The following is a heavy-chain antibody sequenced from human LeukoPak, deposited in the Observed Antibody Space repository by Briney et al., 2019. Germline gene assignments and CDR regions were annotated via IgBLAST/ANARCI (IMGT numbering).Heavy chain of an antibody. V-gene: IGHV3-13*04. J-gene: IGHJ2*01. Sequence: PGGSLRLSCAASGFTFSSYDMHWVSQVTGEALEWVSSIDTAGGTYYPGSVKGRFTISRENSKNSFYLQMNSLTADDTAVYYCAREETGYGYRYLDLWGRGTLVTVSS. D-gene: IGHD5-24*01. CDR1: GFTFSSYD. CDR3: AREETGYGYRYLDL. CDR2: IDTAGGT.